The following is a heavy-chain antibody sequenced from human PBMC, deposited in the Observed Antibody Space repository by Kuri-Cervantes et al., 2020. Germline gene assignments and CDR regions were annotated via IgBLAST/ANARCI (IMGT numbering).Heavy chain of an antibody. CDR1: GFAFSTYG. CDR2: ILYDGSNK. V-gene: IGHV3-30*03. J-gene: IGHJ6*02. CDR3: AREGAGYSSSWYSSGPRSYYYYYGMDV. Sequence: GGSLRLSCAASGFAFSTYGMHWVRQAPGKGLEWVAVILYDGSNKYYADSVRGRFTISRDNSKNTLFLQMNSLRDEDTAVYYCAREGAGYSSSWYSSGPRSYYYYYGMDVWGQGTTVTVSS. D-gene: IGHD6-13*01.